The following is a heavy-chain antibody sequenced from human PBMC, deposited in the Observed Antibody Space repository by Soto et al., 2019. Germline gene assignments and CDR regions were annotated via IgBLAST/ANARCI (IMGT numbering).Heavy chain of an antibody. CDR1: GFSLTTSGVG. CDR2: IYWNDEK. V-gene: IGHV2-5*01. J-gene: IGHJ4*02. Sequence: QITLKESGPTLVKPTQTLTLTCTFSGFSLTTSGVGVGWIRQPPGKALEWLALIYWNDEKRYSPSLKSRLTITKDTSRNQVVLTMTNMDPVDTATYYCAHILRWLANFDYWGQGTLVTVSS. D-gene: IGHD6-19*01. CDR3: AHILRWLANFDY.